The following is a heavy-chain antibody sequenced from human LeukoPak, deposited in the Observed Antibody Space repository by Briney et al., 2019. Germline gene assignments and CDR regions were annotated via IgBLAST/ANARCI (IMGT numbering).Heavy chain of an antibody. Sequence: GGSLRLSCAASGFTFSSYWMSWVRQAPGKGLEWVANIKQDGSEKYYVDSVKGRFTISRDNSKNTLYLQMNSLRAEDTAVYYCAKDLVYGSGSYPLDYWGQGTLVTVSS. J-gene: IGHJ4*02. CDR1: GFTFSSYW. CDR3: AKDLVYGSGSYPLDY. D-gene: IGHD3-10*01. CDR2: IKQDGSEK. V-gene: IGHV3-7*01.